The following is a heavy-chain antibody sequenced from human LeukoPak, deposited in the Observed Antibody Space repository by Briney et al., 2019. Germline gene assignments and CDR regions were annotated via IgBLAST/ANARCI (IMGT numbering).Heavy chain of an antibody. V-gene: IGHV4-30-4*08. Sequence: SQTLSLTCTVSGGSISSGDYYWSWIRQPPGKGLEWIGYIYYSGSTYYNPSLKSRVTISVDTSKNQFSLKLSSVTAADTAVYYCARGDLDGGYFGLTSFNLCGGHCKSLGFDPWGQGTLVTVSS. CDR2: IYYSGST. CDR1: GGSISSGDYY. J-gene: IGHJ5*02. CDR3: ARGDLDGGYFGLTSFNLCGGHCKSLGFDP. D-gene: IGHD3-9*01.